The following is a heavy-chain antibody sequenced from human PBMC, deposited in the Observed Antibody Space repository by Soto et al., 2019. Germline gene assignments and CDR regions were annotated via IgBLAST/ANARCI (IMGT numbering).Heavy chain of an antibody. CDR2: FDPEDGET. J-gene: IGHJ3*02. CDR3: ATDKMRYDFWSGYYKTAGTFDI. V-gene: IGHV1-24*01. Sequence: ASVKVSCKVSGYTLTELSMHWVRQAPGKGLEWMGGFDPEDGETIYAQKFQGRVTMTEDTSTDTAYMELSSLRSEDTAVYYCATDKMRYDFWSGYYKTAGTFDIRGQGTMVTVSS. CDR1: GYTLTELS. D-gene: IGHD3-3*01.